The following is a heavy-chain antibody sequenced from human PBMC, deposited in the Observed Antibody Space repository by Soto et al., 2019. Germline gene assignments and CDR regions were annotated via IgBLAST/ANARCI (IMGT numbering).Heavy chain of an antibody. Sequence: GRSLRLSCAASGFTFSSYAISWVLQATGKGLEWVSAISGSGGSTYYADSVKGRFTISRDNSKNTLYLQMNRLRAEDTAVYYCAKAEGYSSGWYLWRYYFDYWGQGTLVTVSS. CDR1: GFTFSSYA. V-gene: IGHV3-23*01. CDR3: AKAEGYSSGWYLWRYYFDY. CDR2: ISGSGGST. D-gene: IGHD6-19*01. J-gene: IGHJ4*02.